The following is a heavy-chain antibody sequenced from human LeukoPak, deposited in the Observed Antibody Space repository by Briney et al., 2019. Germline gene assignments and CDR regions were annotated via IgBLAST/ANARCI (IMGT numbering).Heavy chain of an antibody. D-gene: IGHD3-22*01. CDR1: GFTFSNYA. CDR2: IIRSGSNT. CDR3: VGSSDSSGYYFHYFDY. V-gene: IGHV3-23*01. J-gene: IGHJ4*02. Sequence: GGSLTLSCAASGFTFSNYAMSWVRQAPGKGLEWVSAIIRSGSNTYYADSVKGRFTISRDNSKNTLYLQMNSLRAEDTAVYYCVGSSDSSGYYFHYFDYWGQGTLVTVSS.